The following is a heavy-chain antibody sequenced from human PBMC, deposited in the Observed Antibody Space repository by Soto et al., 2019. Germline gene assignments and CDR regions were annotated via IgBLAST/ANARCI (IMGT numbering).Heavy chain of an antibody. J-gene: IGHJ4*02. CDR3: TTDTAPHIVVLQVPLDY. CDR2: IKSKTDGGTT. D-gene: IGHD2-2*01. CDR1: GFTFSNAW. V-gene: IGHV3-15*01. Sequence: PGGSRRLSCAASGFTFSNAWISWVRQAPGKGLEWVGRIKSKTDGGTTDYAAPVKGRFTISRDDSKNTLYLQMNSLKTEGTAVYYCTTDTAPHIVVLQVPLDYWGQGTLVTVSS.